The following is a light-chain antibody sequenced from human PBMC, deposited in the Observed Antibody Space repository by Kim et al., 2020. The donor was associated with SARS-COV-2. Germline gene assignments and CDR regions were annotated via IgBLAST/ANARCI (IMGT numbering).Light chain of an antibody. J-gene: IGLJ3*02. V-gene: IGLV1-51*01. CDR2: EDD. Sequence: QSVVTQPPSVSAAPGQRVTISCSGSSSNIGRSHVSWYQQLPGTAPKLLIHEDDKRPSGIPDRFSGSKSGTSATLDITGLQTGDEAVYYCGTWDRSLLTVVVGGGTQLTVL. CDR1: SSNIGRSH. CDR3: GTWDRSLLTVV.